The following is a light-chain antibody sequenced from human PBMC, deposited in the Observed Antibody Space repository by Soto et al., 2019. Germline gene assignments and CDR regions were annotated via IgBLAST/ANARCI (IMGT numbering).Light chain of an antibody. J-gene: IGKJ4*01. V-gene: IGKV1-39*01. Sequence: DIQMTQSPSSLSASIGDIITITCRASQSISTYLNWYQQKPGKAPKLLIYGASTLQNGVPSRFSGSGSATDYTLTISGLQPEDFATYYYQQSFITPPLTFGGGTKVEMK. CDR1: QSISTY. CDR2: GAS. CDR3: QQSFITPPLT.